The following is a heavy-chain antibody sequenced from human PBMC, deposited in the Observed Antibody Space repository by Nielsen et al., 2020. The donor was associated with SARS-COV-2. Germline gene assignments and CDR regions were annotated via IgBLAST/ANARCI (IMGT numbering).Heavy chain of an antibody. CDR1: GSTFDDYA. CDR3: AKGFGNDYGDYGGD. D-gene: IGHD4-17*01. CDR2: ISWNSGSI. V-gene: IGHV3-9*01. J-gene: IGHJ4*02. Sequence: GGSLRLSCAASGSTFDDYAMHWARHAPGKGLEWASGISWNSGSIGYADSVKGRFTISRDNAKNSLYLQMNSLRAEDTALYYCAKGFGNDYGDYGGDWGQGTLVTVSS.